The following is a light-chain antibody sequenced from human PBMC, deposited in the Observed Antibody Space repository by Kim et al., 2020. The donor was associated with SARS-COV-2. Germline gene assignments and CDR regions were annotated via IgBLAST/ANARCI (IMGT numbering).Light chain of an antibody. Sequence: VSPGQTASITCYGDKLGDKYACWYQQKPGQSPVLVIYQDSKRPSGIPERFSGSNSGNTATLTISGTQAMEEADYYCQAWDSSTAVFGGGTQLTVL. CDR3: QAWDSSTAV. V-gene: IGLV3-1*01. CDR2: QDS. J-gene: IGLJ2*01. CDR1: KLGDKY.